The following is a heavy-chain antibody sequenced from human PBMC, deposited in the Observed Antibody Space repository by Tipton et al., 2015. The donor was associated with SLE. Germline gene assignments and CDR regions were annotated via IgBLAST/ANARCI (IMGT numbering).Heavy chain of an antibody. J-gene: IGHJ6*03. CDR1: GFTFDDYA. CDR3: AKGRTGGNYYMDV. CDR2: ISWNSGSI. D-gene: IGHD7-27*01. Sequence: SLRLSCAASGFTFDDYAMHWVRQAPGKGLEWVSGISWNSGSIGYADSVKGRFTISRDNAKNSLYLQMNSLRAEDTALYYCAKGRTGGNYYMDVWGKGTTVTVSS. V-gene: IGHV3-9*01.